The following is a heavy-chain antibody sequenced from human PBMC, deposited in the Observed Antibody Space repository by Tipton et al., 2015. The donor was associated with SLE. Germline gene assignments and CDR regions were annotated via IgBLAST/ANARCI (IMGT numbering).Heavy chain of an antibody. Sequence: SLRLSCAASGFTFNTCAMTWVRQVPGKGLEWVSGISTGGDKTYYEDSVKGRFTISRDNAKNTVYLQMNSLTVEDTALYYCARGILGDPVAFDMWGQGTMAIVSS. D-gene: IGHD1-26*01. J-gene: IGHJ3*02. CDR1: GFTFNTCA. V-gene: IGHV3-23*01. CDR2: ISTGGDKT. CDR3: ARGILGDPVAFDM.